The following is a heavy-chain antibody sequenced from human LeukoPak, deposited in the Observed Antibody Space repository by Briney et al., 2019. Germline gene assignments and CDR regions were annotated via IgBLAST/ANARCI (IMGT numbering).Heavy chain of an antibody. CDR2: IRYDGSNK. CDR1: GFTFSSYG. CDR3: AKAGFVAAAGPPDY. V-gene: IGHV3-30*02. Sequence: GGSLRLSXAASGFTFSSYGMHWVRQAPGKGLEWVVFIRYDGSNKYYADSVKGRFTISRDNSKNTLYLQMNSLRAEDTAVYYCAKAGFVAAAGPPDYWGQGTLVTVSS. J-gene: IGHJ4*02. D-gene: IGHD6-13*01.